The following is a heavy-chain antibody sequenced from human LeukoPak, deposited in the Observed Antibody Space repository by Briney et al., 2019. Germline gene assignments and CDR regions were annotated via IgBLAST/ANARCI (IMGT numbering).Heavy chain of an antibody. CDR2: ISNSGGRT. J-gene: IGHJ4*02. Sequence: PGGSLRLSCAASGFTFSSYAMSWVRQAPGKRLEWVSSISNSGGRTFYTDSVKGRFTISRDSSKITLYLQMNSLRAEDTAVYYCARSYNGYESKPDYWGQGTLVTVSS. V-gene: IGHV3-23*01. CDR3: ARSYNGYESKPDY. D-gene: IGHD5-12*01. CDR1: GFTFSSYA.